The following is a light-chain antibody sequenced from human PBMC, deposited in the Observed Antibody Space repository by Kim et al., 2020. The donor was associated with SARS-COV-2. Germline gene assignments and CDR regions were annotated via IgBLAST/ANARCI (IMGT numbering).Light chain of an antibody. CDR3: QVWDNYSDHVV. V-gene: IGLV3-21*04. CDR2: YDR. CDR1: NIGTKS. Sequence: AQGKTARITCGGNNIGTKSVHWYQQKPGQGPVLVISYDRDRPSGIPERISGSNSGNTATLIISRVEAGDEADYYCQVWDNYSDHVVFGGGTQLTVL. J-gene: IGLJ2*01.